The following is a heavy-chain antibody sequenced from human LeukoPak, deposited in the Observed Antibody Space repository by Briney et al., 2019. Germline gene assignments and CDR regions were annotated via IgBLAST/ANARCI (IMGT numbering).Heavy chain of an antibody. J-gene: IGHJ4*02. CDR3: ARSVYDSSGYYDYFDY. V-gene: IGHV4-30-4*07. CDR1: GGSISSGGYS. D-gene: IGHD3-22*01. Sequence: SETLSLTCAVSGGSISSGGYSWSWIRQPPGKGLEWIGNIYYSGSTYYNPSLKSRVTISVDTSKNQFSLKLSSVTAADTAVYYCARSVYDSSGYYDYFDYWGQGTLVTVSS. CDR2: IYYSGST.